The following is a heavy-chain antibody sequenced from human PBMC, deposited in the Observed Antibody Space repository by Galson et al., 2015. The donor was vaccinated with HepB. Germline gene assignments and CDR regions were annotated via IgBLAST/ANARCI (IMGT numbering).Heavy chain of an antibody. Sequence: SLRLSCAASGFTFSSYWMSWVRQAPGKGLEWVANIKQDGSEKYYVDSVKGRFTISRDNAKNSLYLQMNSLRAEDTAVYYCARAGTSIAARPDFDYWGQGTLVTVSS. D-gene: IGHD6-6*01. CDR2: IKQDGSEK. CDR3: ARAGTSIAARPDFDY. V-gene: IGHV3-7*03. CDR1: GFTFSSYW. J-gene: IGHJ4*02.